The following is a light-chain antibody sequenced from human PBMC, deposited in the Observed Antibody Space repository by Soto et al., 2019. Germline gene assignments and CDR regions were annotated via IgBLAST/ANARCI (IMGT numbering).Light chain of an antibody. J-gene: IGLJ2*01. V-gene: IGLV1-47*01. CDR1: ASNIGTNY. CDR3: AAWDDSLIAVV. CDR2: RNN. Sequence: QSVLTQPPSASGTPGQRVTISCSGSASNIGTNYVYWYQQLTGTAPKLLIYRNNQRPSGVPDRFSGSKSGTSASLAISGLRSEDEADYYCAAWDDSLIAVVFGGGTKLTVL.